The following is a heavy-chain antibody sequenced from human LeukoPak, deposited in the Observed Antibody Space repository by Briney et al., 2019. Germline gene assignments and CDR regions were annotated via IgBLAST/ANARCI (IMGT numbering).Heavy chain of an antibody. V-gene: IGHV4-34*01. CDR1: GGSFSGYY. CDR3: ARGGFTGYCSGGSCLRYYYYGMDV. Sequence: SETLSLTCAVYGGSFSGYYWSWIRQPPGKGLEWIGEINHSGSTNYNPSLKSRVTISVDTSKNQFSLKLSSVTAADTAVYYCARGGFTGYCSGGSCLRYYYYGMDVWGQGTTVTVSS. CDR2: INHSGST. J-gene: IGHJ6*02. D-gene: IGHD2-15*01.